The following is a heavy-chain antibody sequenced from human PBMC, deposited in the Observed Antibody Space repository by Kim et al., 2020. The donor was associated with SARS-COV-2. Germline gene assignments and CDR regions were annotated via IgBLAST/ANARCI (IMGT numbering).Heavy chain of an antibody. Sequence: GGSLRLSCAASGFTFSSYAMHWVRQAPGKGLEWVAVISYDGSNKYYADSVKGRFTISRDNSKNTLYLQMNSLRAEDTAVYYCASPPVTRLLPYYFDYWGQGTLVTVSS. CDR3: ASPPVTRLLPYYFDY. J-gene: IGHJ4*02. V-gene: IGHV3-30-3*01. CDR2: ISYDGSNK. CDR1: GFTFSSYA.